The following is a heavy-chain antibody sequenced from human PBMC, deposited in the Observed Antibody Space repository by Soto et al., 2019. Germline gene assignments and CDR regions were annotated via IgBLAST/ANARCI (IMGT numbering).Heavy chain of an antibody. V-gene: IGHV4-34*01. Sequence: QVQLQQWGAGLLKPSETLSLTCGVYGGSLSPYYWSWIRQTPGKGLEWIAEINHSGTTNYNPSLQSRVTISIDTSKNQFSLKLTSVTAADTAVYYCARWYYDCWSGLFTHYFEPWGQGTQVTVSS. CDR2: INHSGTT. J-gene: IGHJ5*02. D-gene: IGHD3-3*01. CDR3: ARWYYDCWSGLFTHYFEP. CDR1: GGSLSPYY.